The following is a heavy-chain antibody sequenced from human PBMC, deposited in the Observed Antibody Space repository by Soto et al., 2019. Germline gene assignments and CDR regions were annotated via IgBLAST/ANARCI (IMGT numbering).Heavy chain of an antibody. CDR1: GFTFSSYG. J-gene: IGHJ4*02. D-gene: IGHD5-12*01. Sequence: QVQLVESGGGVVQPGRSLRLSCAASGFTFSSYGMHWVRQAPGKGLEWVAVIAYDGTTKYYVDSVKGRFTISRDISKNTLDLQMNSLRAEDTAVYYCAKDQGYLVALDKWGQGTLVTVSS. CDR2: IAYDGTTK. CDR3: AKDQGYLVALDK. V-gene: IGHV3-30*18.